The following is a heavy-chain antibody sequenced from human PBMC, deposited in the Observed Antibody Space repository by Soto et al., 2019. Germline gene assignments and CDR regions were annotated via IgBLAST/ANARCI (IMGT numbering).Heavy chain of an antibody. CDR2: INSDGSST. CDR1: GFTFSSYW. Sequence: EVQLVESGGGLVQPGGSLRLSCAASGFTFSSYWMHWVRQAPGKGLVWVSRINSDGSSTSYADSVKGRFTISRDNAKNRQYWQMSSLCAGDTAGYYCVRTSLVVAAAAREDYWGQGTLVTVSS. CDR3: VRTSLVVAAAAREDY. V-gene: IGHV3-74*01. J-gene: IGHJ4*02. D-gene: IGHD2-15*01.